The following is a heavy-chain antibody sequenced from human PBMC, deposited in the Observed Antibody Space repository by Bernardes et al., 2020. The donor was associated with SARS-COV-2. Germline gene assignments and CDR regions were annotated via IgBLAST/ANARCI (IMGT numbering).Heavy chain of an antibody. V-gene: IGHV3-33*01. D-gene: IGHD3-16*01. CDR3: ARDRSTAIMWGGSFDL. CDR1: GFTFSNYG. Sequence: GGSLRLSCAASGFTFSNYGIHWVRQVPDKGLEWVAVVWHDGSREYYVDSVKGRFTISRDNSENTVHLQMNSLRSEDTGVYYCARDRSTAIMWGGSFDLWGQGTVVTVSS. CDR2: VWHDGSRE. J-gene: IGHJ3*01.